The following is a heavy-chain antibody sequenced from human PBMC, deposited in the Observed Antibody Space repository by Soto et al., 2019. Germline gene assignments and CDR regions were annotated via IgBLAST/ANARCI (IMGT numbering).Heavy chain of an antibody. CDR1: GYTFTGYY. D-gene: IGHD3-22*01. Sequence: ASVKVSCKASGYTFTGYYMHWVRQAPGQGLEWMGWINPNSGGTNYAQKFQGRVTMTRDTSISTAYMKLSRLRSDDTAVYYCARGAYYDSSGPPFQHWGQGTLVTVSS. V-gene: IGHV1-2*02. CDR3: ARGAYYDSSGPPFQH. J-gene: IGHJ1*01. CDR2: INPNSGGT.